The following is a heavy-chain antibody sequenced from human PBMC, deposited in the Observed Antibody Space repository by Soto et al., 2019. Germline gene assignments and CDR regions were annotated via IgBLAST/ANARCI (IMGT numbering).Heavy chain of an antibody. J-gene: IGHJ4*02. D-gene: IGHD1-1*01. CDR3: ARGSGIVALPGELEDVNYDF. V-gene: IGHV4-34*01. CDR2: ISESGST. CDR1: GQSFSGHS. Sequence: QVQLQQWGAGLVKPSETLSLSCAVYGQSFSGHSWAWIRQPPGKGLEWIGEISESGSTYYNPSLKRRVTSYTDTSKHQFSLKLNSVTAADTAAYFCARGSGIVALPGELEDVNYDFWGQGTLVNVSS.